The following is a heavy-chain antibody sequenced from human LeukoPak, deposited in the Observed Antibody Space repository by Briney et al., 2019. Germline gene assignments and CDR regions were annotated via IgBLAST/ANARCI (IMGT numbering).Heavy chain of an antibody. CDR3: ASQYNTAITY. J-gene: IGHJ4*02. D-gene: IGHD5-18*01. Sequence: SETLSLTCTVSGGSISSGSYYWGWIRQPPGKGLEWIGNIYYSGSTYYNPSLKSRVSISVDTSKNQFSLKLSSVTAADTAVYYCASQYNTAITYWGQGTLVTVSS. CDR2: IYYSGST. V-gene: IGHV4-39*07. CDR1: GGSISSGSYY.